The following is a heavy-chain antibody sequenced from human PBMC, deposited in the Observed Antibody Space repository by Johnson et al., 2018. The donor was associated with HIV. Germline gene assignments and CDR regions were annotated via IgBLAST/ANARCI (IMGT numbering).Heavy chain of an antibody. V-gene: IGHV3-11*04. D-gene: IGHD2-8*01. CDR2: ISSGDNTI. Sequence: VQLVESGGGLVTPGGSLRLSCAASGFTFSDYYMSWIRQAPGKGLEWVSYISSGDNTIYYAESVKGRFTISRDNAKNSLYLQMNSLRGEDTAVYYCARDRGYCTNGVCYYDAFDIWGQGTMVTVSA. CDR3: ARDRGYCTNGVCYYDAFDI. J-gene: IGHJ3*02. CDR1: GFTFSDYY.